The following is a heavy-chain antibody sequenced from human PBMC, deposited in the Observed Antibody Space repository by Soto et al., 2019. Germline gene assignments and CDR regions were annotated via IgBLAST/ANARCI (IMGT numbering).Heavy chain of an antibody. D-gene: IGHD2-8*01. V-gene: IGHV3-23*01. CDR2: ISQSGGNT. CDR3: AKGSYTNYNWFDP. J-gene: IGHJ5*02. Sequence: EVQLLESGGDLVQPGGSLRLSCVGSGFTFSSHAMSWVRQAPGKGLEWVSAISQSGGNTYYGDSVKGRFTVSRDNSKNTMYLQMNSLRADDTAVYYCAKGSYTNYNWFDPWGQGTLVTVSS. CDR1: GFTFSSHA.